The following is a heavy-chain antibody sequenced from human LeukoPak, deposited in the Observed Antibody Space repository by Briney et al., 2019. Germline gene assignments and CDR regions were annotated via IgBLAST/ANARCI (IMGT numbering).Heavy chain of an antibody. J-gene: IGHJ4*02. CDR3: AKDLLGYYDSIGYSPFGY. Sequence: GGSMRLSCAAYGFTFSSNAMSCVRQAAGKGLEWVSAIRGRGGSTYYADSVKGRLTTSRDNSKDTLYLQMNSRRAEDTAVYYCAKDLLGYYDSIGYSPFGYWGQGTLVTGSS. CDR1: GFTFSSNA. V-gene: IGHV3-23*01. CDR2: IRGRGGST. D-gene: IGHD3-22*01.